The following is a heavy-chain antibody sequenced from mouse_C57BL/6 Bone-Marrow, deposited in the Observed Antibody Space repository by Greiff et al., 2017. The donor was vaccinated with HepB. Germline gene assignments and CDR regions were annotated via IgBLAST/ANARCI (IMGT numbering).Heavy chain of an antibody. CDR2: ISNGGGST. CDR1: GFTFSDYY. Sequence: EVMLVESGGGLVQPGGSLKLSCAASGFTFSDYYMYWVRQTPEKRLEWVAYISNGGGSTYYPDTVKGRFTISRDNAKNTLYLQMSRLKSEDTAMYYCARIRGYGSYYAMDYWGQGTSVTVSS. J-gene: IGHJ4*01. CDR3: ARIRGYGSYYAMDY. D-gene: IGHD1-1*01. V-gene: IGHV5-12*01.